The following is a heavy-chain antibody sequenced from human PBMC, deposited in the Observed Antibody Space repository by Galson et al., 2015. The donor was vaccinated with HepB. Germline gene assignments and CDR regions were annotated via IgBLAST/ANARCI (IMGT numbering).Heavy chain of an antibody. D-gene: IGHD2-2*02. CDR1: GFAFSSYA. J-gene: IGHJ4*02. CDR3: AKCTSSASCYTPVDY. CDR2: ITGSGDST. V-gene: IGHV3-23*01. Sequence: SLRLSCAAPGFAFSSYAMSWVRQAPGKGLEWVSAITGSGDSTYSADSVKGRFTISRDNSKNTLYLQMNSLRAEDTAVYYCAKCTSSASCYTPVDYWGQGTLVTVSS.